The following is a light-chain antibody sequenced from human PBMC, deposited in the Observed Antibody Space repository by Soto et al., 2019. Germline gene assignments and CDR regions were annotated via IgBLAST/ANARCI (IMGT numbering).Light chain of an antibody. V-gene: IGKV3-20*01. J-gene: IGKJ2*01. CDR2: ATS. CDR3: QQYGSSPPMYT. Sequence: EIVVTQSSGTLSLSPGGRATLPRRARPRGYSGFLAWYQQKPGQAPRLLLYATSFRATGIPDRFSGSGSGTDFTLTISRVEPEDFAVYYCQQYGSSPPMYTFGQGTKVEIK. CDR1: PRGYSGF.